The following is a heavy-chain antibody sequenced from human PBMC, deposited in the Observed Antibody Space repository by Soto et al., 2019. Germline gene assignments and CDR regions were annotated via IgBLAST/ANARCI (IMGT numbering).Heavy chain of an antibody. J-gene: IGHJ6*02. CDR1: CGSIISGDYY. Sequence: PSETVSLTCTVSCGSIISGDYYWSWIRQPPGKGLEWIGYIYYSGSTYYNPSLKSRVTISVDTSKNQFSLKLSSVTAADTAVYYCARARVSYYYYGMDVWGQGTTVTVSS. CDR3: ARARVSYYYYGMDV. V-gene: IGHV4-30-4*01. CDR2: IYYSGST. D-gene: IGHD3-10*01.